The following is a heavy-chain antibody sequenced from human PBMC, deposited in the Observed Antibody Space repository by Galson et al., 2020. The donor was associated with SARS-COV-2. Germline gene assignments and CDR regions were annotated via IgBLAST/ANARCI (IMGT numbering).Heavy chain of an antibody. CDR3: ARAAQTYYGFWGGDYNAPHFDY. CDR1: GGSISSYY. CDR2: IYYSGST. Sequence: SETLSLTCTVSGGSISSYYWSWIRQPPGKGLEWIGYIYYSGSTNYNPSLKSRVTISVVTSKNQFSLKLSSVTAADTAVYYCARAAQTYYGFWGGDYNAPHFDYGGQGTLVAVSS. V-gene: IGHV4-59*01. J-gene: IGHJ4*02. D-gene: IGHD3-3*01.